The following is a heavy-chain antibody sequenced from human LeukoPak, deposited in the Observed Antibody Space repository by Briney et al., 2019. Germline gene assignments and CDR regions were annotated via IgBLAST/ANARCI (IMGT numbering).Heavy chain of an antibody. V-gene: IGHV3-23*01. CDR2: ISGSGGST. CDR3: AKDSVAGTRYYYYYMDV. CDR1: GFTFSSYA. Sequence: GGSLRLSCAASGFTFSSYAMSWVRQAPGKGLEWVSAISGSGGSTYYADSVKGRFTISRDNSKNTLYLQMNSLRAEDTAVYYCAKDSVAGTRYYYYYMDVWGKGTTVTVSS. J-gene: IGHJ6*03. D-gene: IGHD6-19*01.